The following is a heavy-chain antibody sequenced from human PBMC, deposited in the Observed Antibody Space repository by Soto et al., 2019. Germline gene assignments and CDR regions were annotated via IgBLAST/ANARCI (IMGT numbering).Heavy chain of an antibody. J-gene: IGHJ5*02. CDR2: ISSSGSTT. D-gene: IGHD4-4*01. Sequence: GGSLRLSCAGSGFTFRDYYMGWIRQAPGKGLEWVSYISSSGSTTYYAASVKGRFTISRDNAKNSLYLQMTSLRAEDTAIYYRVRDKYSNYVNYFDPWGQGTLVTVSS. CDR3: VRDKYSNYVNYFDP. V-gene: IGHV3-11*01. CDR1: GFTFRDYY.